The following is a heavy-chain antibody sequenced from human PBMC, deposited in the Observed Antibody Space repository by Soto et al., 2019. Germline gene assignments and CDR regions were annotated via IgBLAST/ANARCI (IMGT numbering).Heavy chain of an antibody. CDR3: ATRWVCSSTSCYGEAAAALPAGYFQH. J-gene: IGHJ1*01. V-gene: IGHV3-23*01. CDR2: ISGSGGST. CDR1: GFTFSSYA. D-gene: IGHD2-2*01. Sequence: GGSLRLSCAASGFTFSSYAMSWVRQAPGKGLEWVSAISGSGGSTYYADSVKGRFTISRDNSKNTLYLQMNSLRAEDTAVYYCATRWVCSSTSCYGEAAAALPAGYFQHWGQGTLVTVSS.